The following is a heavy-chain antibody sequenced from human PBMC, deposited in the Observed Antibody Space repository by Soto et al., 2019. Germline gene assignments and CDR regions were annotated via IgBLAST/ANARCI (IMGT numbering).Heavy chain of an antibody. V-gene: IGHV6-1*01. J-gene: IGHJ6*02. CDR1: GGNVSSNLV. CDR2: TYYRSEWYS. D-gene: IGHD3-10*01. CDR3: ARSVPITIYYGMDV. Sequence: SQTLSLTCVSSGGNVSSNLVWNWIMQSPSRGLEWLGRTYYRSEWYSDYAVSVRSRITVSPDTSKNVISFHLKSVTPEDTAVYYCARSVPITIYYGMDVWGQGTAVTVSS.